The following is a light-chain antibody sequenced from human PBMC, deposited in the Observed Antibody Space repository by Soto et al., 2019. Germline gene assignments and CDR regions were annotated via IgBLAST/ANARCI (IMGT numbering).Light chain of an antibody. Sequence: EIVLTQSPGTLSLSPGERATLSCRASQSVSRNYLVWYQQKPGQAPRLLIYGASGRATGIPDRFSGSGSGTDFTLTISRLEPEDFVVYYCQQYGSSPTTFGHGTTVAIK. J-gene: IGKJ1*01. CDR3: QQYGSSPTT. CDR2: GAS. V-gene: IGKV3-20*01. CDR1: QSVSRNY.